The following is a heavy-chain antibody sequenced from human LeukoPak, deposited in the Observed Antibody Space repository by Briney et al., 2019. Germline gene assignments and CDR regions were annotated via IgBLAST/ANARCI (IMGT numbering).Heavy chain of an antibody. CDR3: ARVAINDYGDYFDY. J-gene: IGHJ4*02. Sequence: GGSLRLSCAASGFTFSSYEMNWVRQAPGKGLEWVSYISSAGSTIYYADSVKGRFTISRDNAKNSLYLQMNSLRAEDTAVYYCARVAINDYGDYFDYWGQGTLVTVSS. V-gene: IGHV3-48*03. CDR1: GFTFSSYE. D-gene: IGHD4-17*01. CDR2: ISSAGSTI.